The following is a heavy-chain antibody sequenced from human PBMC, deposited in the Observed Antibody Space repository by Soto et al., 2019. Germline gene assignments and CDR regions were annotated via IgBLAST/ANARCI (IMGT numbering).Heavy chain of an antibody. V-gene: IGHV5-10-1*01. D-gene: IGHD6-13*01. CDR1: GYSFTSYW. J-gene: IGHJ3*02. CDR3: ARGRTSGSWYLGDFDI. CDR2: IDPSDSYT. Sequence: GESLKISCKGSGYSFTSYWISWVRQMPGKGLEWMGRIDPSDSYTNYSPSFQGHVTISADKSISTAYLQWSSLKASDTAMYYCARGRTSGSWYLGDFDIWGQVPMGTFSS.